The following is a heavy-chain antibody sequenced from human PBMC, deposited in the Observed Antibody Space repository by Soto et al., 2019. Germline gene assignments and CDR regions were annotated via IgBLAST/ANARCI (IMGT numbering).Heavy chain of an antibody. D-gene: IGHD2-2*01. Sequence: QVQLVQSGAEVKKPGASVKVSCKASGYTFTSYGISWVRQAPGQGLEWMGWISAYNGNTNYAQKLQGRVTMTTDTSTSTAYMELRSLISDDTAVYYCARGPWSSSTSYYYYYGMDVWGQGTTFTVSS. CDR3: ARGPWSSSTSYYYYYGMDV. CDR2: ISAYNGNT. CDR1: GYTFTSYG. V-gene: IGHV1-18*01. J-gene: IGHJ6*02.